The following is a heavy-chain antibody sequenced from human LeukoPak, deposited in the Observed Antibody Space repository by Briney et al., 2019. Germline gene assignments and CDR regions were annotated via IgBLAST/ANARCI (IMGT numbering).Heavy chain of an antibody. V-gene: IGHV3-23*01. CDR1: GFTFSSYA. D-gene: IGHD4-17*01. Sequence: GGSLRLSCAASGFTFSSYAMSWVRQAPGKGLEWVSAISGSGGSTYYADSVKGRFTISRDNAKNSLYLQMNSLRVEDTAVYYCARTLTTTYSWGQGTLVTVSS. CDR3: ARTLTTTYS. CDR2: ISGSGGST. J-gene: IGHJ4*02.